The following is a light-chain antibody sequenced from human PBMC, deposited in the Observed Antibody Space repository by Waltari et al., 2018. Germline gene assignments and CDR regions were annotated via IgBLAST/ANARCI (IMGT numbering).Light chain of an antibody. V-gene: IGKV3-11*01. CDR1: QSVSSY. CDR2: DAS. J-gene: IGKJ1*01. CDR3: QHRSNWPST. Sequence: EIVLTQSPATLSLSPGERATLSGRASQSVSSYLAWYQQKPGQAPRLLIYDASNRATGIPARFSGSGSGTDFTLTISSLEPEDFAVYYCQHRSNWPSTFGQGTKVEIK.